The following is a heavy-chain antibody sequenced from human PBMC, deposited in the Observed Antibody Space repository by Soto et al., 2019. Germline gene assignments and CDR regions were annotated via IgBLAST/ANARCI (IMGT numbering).Heavy chain of an antibody. D-gene: IGHD4-17*01. CDR2: INNDGTSR. V-gene: IGHV3-74*01. CDR3: VRAGHMTTVTALTYFDP. J-gene: IGHJ5*02. CDR1: GVSFSNYW. Sequence: EVQLVESGGGLVQPGGSLRLSCAVRGVSFSNYWMHCVRQAPGEGLVWMSLINNDGTSRSHAASVKGRFTISRDNATNTLYLQMHNLRAEDTAVYYCVRAGHMTTVTALTYFDPWGKGTVVTVSS.